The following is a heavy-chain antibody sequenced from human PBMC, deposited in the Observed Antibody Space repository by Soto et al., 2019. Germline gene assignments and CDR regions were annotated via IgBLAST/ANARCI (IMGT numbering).Heavy chain of an antibody. CDR1: GFTFRNYW. CDR2: INSDGSVS. J-gene: IGHJ6*03. Sequence: EVQLVESGGGLVQPGGSLRLSCAASGFTFRNYWMYWVRQAPGQGLEWVSRINSDGSVSSYADSVKGRLTISRDNVKNTLHLLMYSLRADDTAVYYCARGDGVGGSCYSLAGAFYYYMDAWGKGSTVTVFS. V-gene: IGHV3-74*02. D-gene: IGHD2-15*01. CDR3: ARGDGVGGSCYSLAGAFYYYMDA.